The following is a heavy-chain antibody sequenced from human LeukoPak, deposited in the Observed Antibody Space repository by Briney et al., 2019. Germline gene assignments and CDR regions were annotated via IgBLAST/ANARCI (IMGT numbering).Heavy chain of an antibody. D-gene: IGHD6-13*01. CDR2: ISSSSTYT. J-gene: IGHJ3*02. Sequence: GGSLRLSCAASGSTFSDYYMSWIRQAPGKGLEWVSYISSSSTYTKYADSVKGRFTLSRDNAKNSLYLQMNSLRAEDTAVYYCATELAADAFDIWGQGTMVTVSS. V-gene: IGHV3-11*06. CDR1: GSTFSDYY. CDR3: ATELAADAFDI.